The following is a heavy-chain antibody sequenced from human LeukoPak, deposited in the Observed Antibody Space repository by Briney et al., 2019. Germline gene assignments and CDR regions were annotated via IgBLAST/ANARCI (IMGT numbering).Heavy chain of an antibody. CDR2: IIPIFGTT. Sequence: SVKVSCKASGGTFSSYAISWVRQAPGQGLEWMGGIIPIFGTTNYAQKFQGRVTITADESTSTAYMELSSLRSEDTAVYYCARYRWYCTNGVCRYYYYYGMDVWGQGTTVTVSS. J-gene: IGHJ6*02. CDR1: GGTFSSYA. CDR3: ARYRWYCTNGVCRYYYYYGMDV. V-gene: IGHV1-69*13. D-gene: IGHD2-8*01.